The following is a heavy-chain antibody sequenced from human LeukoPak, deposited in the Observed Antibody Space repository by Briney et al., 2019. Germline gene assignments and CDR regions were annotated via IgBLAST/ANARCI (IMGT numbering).Heavy chain of an antibody. CDR3: AREKWELQGFDY. Sequence: GGSLRLSCAASGFTFDDYAMHWVRQAPGKGLEWVSGISRNSGSIGYADSVKGRFTISRDNAKNSLYLQMNSLRAEDTALYYCAREKWELQGFDYWGQGTLVTVSS. CDR2: ISRNSGSI. D-gene: IGHD1-26*01. CDR1: GFTFDDYA. V-gene: IGHV3-9*01. J-gene: IGHJ4*02.